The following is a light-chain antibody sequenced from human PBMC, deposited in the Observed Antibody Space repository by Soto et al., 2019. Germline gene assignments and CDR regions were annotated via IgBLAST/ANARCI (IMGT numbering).Light chain of an antibody. V-gene: IGLV1-40*01. CDR3: QSYDSSLGGNVV. J-gene: IGLJ2*01. CDR2: DNT. CDR1: SSNIGAGLD. Sequence: QSVLTQPPSVSGALGQRVTISCTGSSSNIGAGLDLHWYKQLSERAPKVLIYDNTNRPPGVHDRFSGSKSGTSASLAITGLQAEDEADYYCQSYDSSLGGNVVLGGGTKLTVL.